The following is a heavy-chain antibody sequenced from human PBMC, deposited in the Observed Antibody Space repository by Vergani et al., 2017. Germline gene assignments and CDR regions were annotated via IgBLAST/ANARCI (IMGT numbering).Heavy chain of an antibody. CDR1: GFTFSSYA. CDR2: ISGSGGST. V-gene: IGHV3-23*01. D-gene: IGHD6-13*01. J-gene: IGHJ4*02. CDR3: ARLVAAAGLHFDY. Sequence: EVQLLESGGGLVQPGGSLRLSCAASGFTFSSYAMSWVRQAPGKGLEWVSAISGSGGSTYYADSVKGRFTISRDNSKNTLYLQMNSLRAEDTAVYYCARLVAAAGLHFDYWGQGTLVTVSS.